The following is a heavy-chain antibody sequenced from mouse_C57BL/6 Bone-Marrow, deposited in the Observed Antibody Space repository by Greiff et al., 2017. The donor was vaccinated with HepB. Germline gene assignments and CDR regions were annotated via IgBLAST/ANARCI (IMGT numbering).Heavy chain of an antibody. V-gene: IGHV1-22*01. CDR1: GYTFTDYN. CDR2: INPNNGGT. J-gene: IGHJ4*01. CDR3: ARAGIITTNYAMDY. D-gene: IGHD1-1*01. Sequence: VQLKESGPELVKPGASVKMSCKASGYTFTDYNMHWVKQSHGKSLEWIGYINPNNGGTSYNQKFKGKATLTVNKSSSTAYMELRSLTSEDSAVYYCARAGIITTNYAMDYWGQGTSVTVSS.